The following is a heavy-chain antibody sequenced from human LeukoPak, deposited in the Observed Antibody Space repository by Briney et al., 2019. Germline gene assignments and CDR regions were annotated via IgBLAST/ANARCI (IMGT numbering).Heavy chain of an antibody. V-gene: IGHV4-31*03. Sequence: SETLSLTCTVSGGSISSGGYYWSWIRQHPGKGLEWIGYIYYSGSTYYNPSLKSRVTISVDTSKNQFSLKLSSVTAADTAVYYCARDREYYGSGSPRAFDIWGQGTMVTVSS. J-gene: IGHJ3*02. D-gene: IGHD3-10*01. CDR2: IYYSGST. CDR3: ARDREYYGSGSPRAFDI. CDR1: GGSISSGGYY.